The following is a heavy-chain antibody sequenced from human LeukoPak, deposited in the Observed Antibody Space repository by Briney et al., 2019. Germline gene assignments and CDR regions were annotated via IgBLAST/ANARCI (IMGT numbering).Heavy chain of an antibody. CDR1: GGSFSGYY. V-gene: IGHV4-34*01. D-gene: IGHD3-22*01. CDR2: INHSGST. J-gene: IGHJ5*02. CDR3: LRGITIIVVVTYKWFDP. Sequence: SETLSLTCAVYGGSFSGYYWSWIRQPPGKGREWIGEINHSGSTNHNPSLKSRVTISVDTSKNQFSLKLSSVTAADTAVYCCLRGITIIVVVTYKWFDPWGQGTLVTVSS.